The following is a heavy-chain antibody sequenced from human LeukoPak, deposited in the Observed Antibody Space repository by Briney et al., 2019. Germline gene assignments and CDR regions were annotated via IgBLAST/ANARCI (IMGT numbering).Heavy chain of an antibody. D-gene: IGHD4-17*01. CDR3: AKRGGTTVTTSNFHMDV. CDR1: GFTFSSYW. Sequence: AGSLRLSCAASGFTFSSYWMHWVRQAPGKGLVWVSRINTDGSSTSYADSVKGRFTISRDTAKNTLYLQMNSLRAEDTAVYYCAKRGGTTVTTSNFHMDVWGKGTTVSVSS. CDR2: INTDGSST. V-gene: IGHV3-74*01. J-gene: IGHJ6*03.